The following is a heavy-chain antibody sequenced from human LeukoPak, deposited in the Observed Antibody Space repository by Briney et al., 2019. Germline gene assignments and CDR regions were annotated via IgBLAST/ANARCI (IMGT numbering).Heavy chain of an antibody. J-gene: IGHJ6*02. CDR3: ARLHYYDSSGYKTTLTTLDYGMDV. Sequence: ASVKVSCKASGYTFTGYYMHWVRQAPGQGLEWMGWINPNSGGTNYAQKFQGRVTMTRDTSISTAYMELSRLRSDDTAVYYCARLHYYDSSGYKTTLTTLDYGMDVWGQGTTVTVSS. V-gene: IGHV1-2*02. CDR1: GYTFTGYY. D-gene: IGHD3-22*01. CDR2: INPNSGGT.